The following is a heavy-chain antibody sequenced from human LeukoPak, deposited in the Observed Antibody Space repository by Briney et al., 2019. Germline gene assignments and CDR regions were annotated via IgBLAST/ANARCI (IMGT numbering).Heavy chain of an antibody. Sequence: GGSLRLSCAASGFIFSSYWMSRVRQAPGKGLEWVAKVNPDGNEKYYVDSVRGRFTISKDNPKNSVYLQMDSLKAEDTAVYYCARGQYQLLWGKGALIIVSS. J-gene: IGHJ4*02. CDR2: VNPDGNEK. CDR3: ARGQYQLL. V-gene: IGHV3-7*04. CDR1: GFIFSSYW. D-gene: IGHD2-2*01.